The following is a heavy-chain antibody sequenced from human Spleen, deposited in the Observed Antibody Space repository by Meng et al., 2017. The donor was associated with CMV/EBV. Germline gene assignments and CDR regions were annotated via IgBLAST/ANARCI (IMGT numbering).Heavy chain of an antibody. CDR3: AKALVVITDYYGMDV. Sequence: GGSLRLSCAASGFTFSSYSMNWVRQAPGKGLEWVSSISSSSSYIYYADSVKGRFTISRDNAKNSLYLQMNSLRAEDTAVYYCAKALVVITDYYGMDVWGQGTTVTVSS. CDR2: ISSSSSYI. V-gene: IGHV3-21*01. D-gene: IGHD3-22*01. J-gene: IGHJ6*02. CDR1: GFTFSSYS.